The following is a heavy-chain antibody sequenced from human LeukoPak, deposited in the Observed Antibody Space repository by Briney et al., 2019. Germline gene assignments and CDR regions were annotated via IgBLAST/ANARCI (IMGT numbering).Heavy chain of an antibody. Sequence: ASVKVSCKASGYTFTSYDINWVRQATGQGLEWMGWMNPNSGNTNYAQKLQGRVTMTTDTSTSTAYMELRRLRSDDTAVYYCARDRGSVWSHWGQGTLVTVSS. CDR1: GYTFTSYD. J-gene: IGHJ4*02. CDR2: MNPNSGNT. D-gene: IGHD3-3*01. CDR3: ARDRGSVWSH. V-gene: IGHV1-18*01.